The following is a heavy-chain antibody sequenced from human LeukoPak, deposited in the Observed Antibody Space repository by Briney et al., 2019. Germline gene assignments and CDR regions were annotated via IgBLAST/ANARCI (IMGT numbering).Heavy chain of an antibody. CDR3: TRGLVVLSATSWAFDI. Sequence: ASVKVSCKASGYTFTSYDINWVRQATGQGLEWMGWMNPNSGNTGYAQKFQARVCMTRNTSISTAYMELSSLRSEDTAVYYCTRGLVVLSATSWAFDIWGHGTMVTVSS. CDR1: GYTFTSYD. D-gene: IGHD2-15*01. CDR2: MNPNSGNT. J-gene: IGHJ3*02. V-gene: IGHV1-8*01.